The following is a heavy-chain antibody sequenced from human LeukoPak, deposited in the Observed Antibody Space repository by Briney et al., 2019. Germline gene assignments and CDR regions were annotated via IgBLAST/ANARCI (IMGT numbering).Heavy chain of an antibody. D-gene: IGHD3-22*01. Sequence: SETLSLTCAVYGGSFSGYYWSWIRQPPGKGLEWIGEINHSGSTNYNPSLKSRVTMSVDTSKNQFSLKLSSVTAADTAVYYCARPSNGVVVNWGQGTLVTVSS. CDR2: INHSGST. CDR3: ARPSNGVVVN. J-gene: IGHJ4*02. V-gene: IGHV4-34*01. CDR1: GGSFSGYY.